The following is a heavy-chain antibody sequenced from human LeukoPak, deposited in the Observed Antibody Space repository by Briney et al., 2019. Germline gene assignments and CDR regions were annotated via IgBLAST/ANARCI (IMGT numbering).Heavy chain of an antibody. CDR3: ARVDLYGTIDY. CDR2: IYTSGST. V-gene: IGHV4-4*07. Sequence: SETLSLTCTVSGGSISSYYWSWIRQPAGKGLDWIGRIYTSGSTNYNPSLKSRVTMSVDTSKNQFSLKLSSVTAADTAVYYCARVDLYGTIDYWGQGTLVTVSP. D-gene: IGHD2-8*01. CDR1: GGSISSYY. J-gene: IGHJ4*02.